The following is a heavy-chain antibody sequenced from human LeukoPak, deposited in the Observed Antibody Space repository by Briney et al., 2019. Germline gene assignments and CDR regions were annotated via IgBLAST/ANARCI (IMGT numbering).Heavy chain of an antibody. J-gene: IGHJ4*02. CDR3: ATRVDSSGYYLDY. V-gene: IGHV1-69*02. Sequence: SVKVSCKASGGTFSSYTISWVRQAPGQGLEWMGRIIPVLGIANYAQKFQGRVTITADKSTSTAYMELSSLRSEDTAVYYCATRVDSSGYYLDYWGQGTLVTVSS. CDR1: GGTFSSYT. D-gene: IGHD3-22*01. CDR2: IIPVLGIA.